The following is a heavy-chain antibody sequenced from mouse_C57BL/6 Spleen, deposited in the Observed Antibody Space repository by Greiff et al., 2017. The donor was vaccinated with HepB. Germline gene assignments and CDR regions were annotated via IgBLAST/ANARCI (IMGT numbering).Heavy chain of an antibody. V-gene: IGHV5-4*01. CDR1: GFTFSSYA. CDR3: ARSSYDYDKGAWFAY. CDR2: ISDGGSYT. J-gene: IGHJ3*01. D-gene: IGHD2-4*01. Sequence: EVHLVESGGGLVKPGGSLKLSCAASGFTFSSYAMSWVRQTPEKRLEWVATISDGGSYTYYPDNVKGRFTISRDNAKNTLYLQMSHLKSEDTAMYYCARSSYDYDKGAWFAYWGQGTLVTVSA.